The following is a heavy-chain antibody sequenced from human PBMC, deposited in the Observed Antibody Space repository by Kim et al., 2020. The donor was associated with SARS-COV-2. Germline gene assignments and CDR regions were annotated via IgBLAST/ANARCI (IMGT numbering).Heavy chain of an antibody. CDR2: NYYTGDT. V-gene: IGHV4-39*02. D-gene: IGHD6-6*01. CDR3: ARLEYSSSSRLFDP. CDR1: GGSVSSSNYY. Sequence: SETLSLTCTVSGGSVSSSNYYWGWIRQPPGKGLEWMGNNYYTGDTYYNPSLKSRVTISVDTSKNHFSLKLSSLTAADTAVYYCARLEYSSSSRLFDPWGQRTLVTVSS. J-gene: IGHJ5*02.